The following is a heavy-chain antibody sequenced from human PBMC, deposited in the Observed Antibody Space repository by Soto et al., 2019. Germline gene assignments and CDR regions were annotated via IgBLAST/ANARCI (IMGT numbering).Heavy chain of an antibody. CDR2: INPNSGGT. D-gene: IGHD4-17*01. J-gene: IGHJ6*02. CDR3: ARDGTPRPASTTVTTHYYYYGVDV. Sequence: ASVKVSCKASGYTFTGYYMHWVRQAPGQGLEWMGWINPNSGGTNYAQKFQGWVTMTRDTSISTAYMELSRLRSDDTAVYYRARDGTPRPASTTVTTHYYYYGVDVWGQGTTVTVSS. CDR1: GYTFTGYY. V-gene: IGHV1-2*04.